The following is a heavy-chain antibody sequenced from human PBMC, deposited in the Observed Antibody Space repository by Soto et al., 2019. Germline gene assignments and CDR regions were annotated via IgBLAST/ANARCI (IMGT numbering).Heavy chain of an antibody. V-gene: IGHV3-30-3*01. CDR3: ARDPLAVERHY. CDR1: GFTFSNYA. J-gene: IGHJ4*02. D-gene: IGHD6-19*01. CDR2: ISYDGSNK. Sequence: PGGSLRLSCAASGFTFSNYAMHWVRQAPGKGLEWVAVISYDGSNKYYADSVKGRFTISRDNSKNTLYLQMNSLRAEDTAVYYCARDPLAVERHYWGQGTLVTASS.